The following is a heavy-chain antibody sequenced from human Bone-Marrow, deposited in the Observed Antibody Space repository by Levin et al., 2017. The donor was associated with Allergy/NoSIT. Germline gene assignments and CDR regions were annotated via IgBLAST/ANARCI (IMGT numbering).Heavy chain of an antibody. V-gene: IGHV1-2*06. J-gene: IGHJ5*02. CDR3: ARVTGSLDYDL. CDR1: GYSFIGNH. CDR2: MHPYTGVT. D-gene: IGHD1-26*01. Sequence: SGGSLRLSCKASGYSFIGNHIHWVRQAPGRGLEWMGRMHPYTGVTTYSQTFQGRVSMTRDTSISTASLELNSLTSDDTAIYYCARVTGSLDYDLWGQGTLVIVSS.